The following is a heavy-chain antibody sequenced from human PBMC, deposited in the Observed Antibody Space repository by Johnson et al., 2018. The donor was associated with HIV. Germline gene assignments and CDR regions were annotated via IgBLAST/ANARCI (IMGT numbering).Heavy chain of an antibody. Sequence: VQLVESGGGLVQPAGSLGLSCTASGLSFSAYALTWVRQAPGKGLEWVSGINWNGGSTGYADSVKGRFTISRDNAKNSLYLQMNSLRAEDTAWYYCARRGFGTASDAFDMWGQGTMVIVSS. CDR1: GLSFSAYA. CDR2: INWNGGST. CDR3: ARRGFGTASDAFDM. D-gene: IGHD3-3*01. V-gene: IGHV3-20*04. J-gene: IGHJ3*02.